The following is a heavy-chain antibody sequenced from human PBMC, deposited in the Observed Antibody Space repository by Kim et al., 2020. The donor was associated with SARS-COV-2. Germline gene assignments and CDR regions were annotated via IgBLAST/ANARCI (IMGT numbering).Heavy chain of an antibody. J-gene: IGHJ6*02. Sequence: GGSLRLSCAASGFTFSSSAMSWVRQAPGKGLEWVSAISGRGGSTYYADSANGRFTISIDNSKNTLYLQMNSLRAEDTAVYYCAKDWVELGNNSYYYYGMDVWGLGTTVTVSS. CDR3: AKDWVELGNNSYYYYGMDV. D-gene: IGHD7-27*01. V-gene: IGHV3-23*01. CDR1: GFTFSSSA. CDR2: ISGRGGST.